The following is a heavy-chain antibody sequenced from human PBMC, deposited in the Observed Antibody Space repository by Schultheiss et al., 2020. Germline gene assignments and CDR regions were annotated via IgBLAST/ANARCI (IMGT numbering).Heavy chain of an antibody. V-gene: IGHV3-33*01. CDR2: IWFHGSNE. CDR1: GFTFSSYD. D-gene: IGHD2-2*01. CDR3: ARDGAKDIVVVPASWIDY. Sequence: GESLKISCAASGFTFSSYDMHWVRQAPGKGLEWVAVIWFHGSNEFYADSVKGRFTISRDNSKNTLYLQMNSLRAEDTAVYYCARDGAKDIVVVPASWIDYWGQGTLVTVSS. J-gene: IGHJ4*02.